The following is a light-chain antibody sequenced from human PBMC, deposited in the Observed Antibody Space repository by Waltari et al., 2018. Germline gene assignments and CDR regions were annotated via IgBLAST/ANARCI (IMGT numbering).Light chain of an antibody. Sequence: QSVMTQPPSASATPGQRVIISCSGSSSTIGRNFVYWYQHFPGTAPKLLIYRNNQRPSGVPDRFSGSKSGTSASLAISGLRSEDEAGYYCAAWDDSLNGVVFGGGIKLTVL. CDR3: AAWDDSLNGVV. J-gene: IGLJ3*02. CDR1: SSTIGRNF. V-gene: IGLV1-47*01. CDR2: RNN.